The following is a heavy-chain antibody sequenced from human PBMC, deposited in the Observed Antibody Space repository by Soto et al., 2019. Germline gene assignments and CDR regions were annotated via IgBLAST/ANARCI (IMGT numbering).Heavy chain of an antibody. CDR3: TRASLVERTSPNANWFDP. V-gene: IGHV4-31*03. J-gene: IGHJ5*02. CDR2: IYYSGST. CDR1: GGSISSGGHY. D-gene: IGHD2-8*02. Sequence: QVQLQESGPGLVKPSQTLSLTCSVSGGSISSGGHYWSWIRQHPGKGLEWIGYIYYSGSTHYNPSLRSRVTISIDTSKNQFSSKLTSVTAADTAMYYCTRASLVERTSPNANWFDPWGQGTLVTVSS.